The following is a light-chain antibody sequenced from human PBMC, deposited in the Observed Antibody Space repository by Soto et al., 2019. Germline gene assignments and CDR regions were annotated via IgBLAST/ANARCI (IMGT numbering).Light chain of an antibody. CDR1: SPNIGRNT. CDR2: RSD. J-gene: IGLJ3*02. CDR3: GAWDDSLNAWA. V-gene: IGLV1-44*01. Sequence: QSVLTQPPSASGTPGQRIIISCSGSSPNIGRNTVKWYRQLPGTAPKLLIGRSDQRPSGVPDRFSGSQSGTSASLAISGLQSEDEADYICGAWDDSLNAWAFGGGTKLTVL.